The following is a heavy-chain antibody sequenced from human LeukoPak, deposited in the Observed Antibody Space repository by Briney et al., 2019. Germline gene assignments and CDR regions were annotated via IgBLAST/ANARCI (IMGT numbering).Heavy chain of an antibody. CDR2: IYSGGST. Sequence: GGSLRLSCAASGFTVSSSYMSWVRQAPGKGLEWVSVIYSGGSTYYADSVKGRFTISRDNSKNTLYLQMNSLRAEDTAVYYCTRVRRLVAVAENFDYWGQGTLVTVSS. CDR1: GFTVSSSY. J-gene: IGHJ4*02. CDR3: TRVRRLVAVAENFDY. V-gene: IGHV3-66*01. D-gene: IGHD6-19*01.